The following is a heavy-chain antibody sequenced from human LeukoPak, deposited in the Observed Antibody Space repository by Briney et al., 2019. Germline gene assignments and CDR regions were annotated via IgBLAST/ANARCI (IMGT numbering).Heavy chain of an antibody. Sequence: SVTVSCKASGGTFSSYAISWVRQAPGQGLEWMGGIIPIFGTANYAQKFQGRVTITRDTSASTAYMEPSSLRSEDTAVYYCARDQLTIFGVVTTNWFDPWGQGTLVTVSS. CDR3: ARDQLTIFGVVTTNWFDP. V-gene: IGHV1-69*05. J-gene: IGHJ5*02. CDR1: GGTFSSYA. CDR2: IIPIFGTA. D-gene: IGHD3-3*01.